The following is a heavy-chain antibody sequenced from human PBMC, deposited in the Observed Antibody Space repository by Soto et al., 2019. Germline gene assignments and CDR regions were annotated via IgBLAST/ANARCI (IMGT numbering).Heavy chain of an antibody. J-gene: IGHJ1*01. CDR2: INHSGST. V-gene: IGHV4-34*01. Sequence: LETLSLTCAVYGGSFSGYYWSWIRQPPGKGLEWIGEINHSGSTNYNPSLKSRVTISVDTSKNQFSLKLSSVTAADTAVYYCARPXRRAFFQHWGQGTLVTVSS. CDR3: ARPXRRAFFQH. CDR1: GGSFSGYY.